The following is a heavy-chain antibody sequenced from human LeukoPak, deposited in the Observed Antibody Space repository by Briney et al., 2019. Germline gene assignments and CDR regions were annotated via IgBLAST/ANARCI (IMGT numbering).Heavy chain of an antibody. D-gene: IGHD6-6*01. CDR3: ARGYSSSSPQRYFQH. CDR1: GYTFTGYY. Sequence: ASVKVSCKASGYTFTGYYMHWARQAPGQGLEWMGRINPNSGDTNYAQKFQGRATMTRDTSISTAYMELSRLRSDDTAVYYCARGYSSSSPQRYFQHWGQGTLVTVSS. CDR2: INPNSGDT. V-gene: IGHV1-2*06. J-gene: IGHJ1*01.